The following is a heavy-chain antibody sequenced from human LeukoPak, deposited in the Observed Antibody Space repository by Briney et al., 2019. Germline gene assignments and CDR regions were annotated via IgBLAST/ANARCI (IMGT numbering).Heavy chain of an antibody. CDR2: ISDDGAYI. Sequence: GGSLRLSCAASGFTFNDYAMNWVRQAPGQGLEWVSSISDDGAYIYYADSVKGRFTISRDNANNSLYLQMNSLSPEDTAVYYCARDPHNVAANWFDPWGQGALVTVSS. CDR3: ARDPHNVAANWFDP. CDR1: GFTFNDYA. D-gene: IGHD6-13*01. J-gene: IGHJ5*02. V-gene: IGHV3-21*01.